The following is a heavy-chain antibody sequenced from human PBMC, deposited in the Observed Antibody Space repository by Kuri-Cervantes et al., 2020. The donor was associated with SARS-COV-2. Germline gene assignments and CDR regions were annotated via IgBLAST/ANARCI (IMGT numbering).Heavy chain of an antibody. CDR1: GFTFSSYA. CDR2: ISSGSSYI. CDR3: ARARFSGSYLAGYFQH. V-gene: IGHV3-21*01. D-gene: IGHD1-26*01. J-gene: IGHJ1*01. Sequence: GESLKISCAASGFTFSSYAMNWVRQAPGKGLAWVSSISSGSSYIYYADSVKGRFTISRDNAKNSLYLQMNSLRAEDTAVYYCARARFSGSYLAGYFQHWGQGTLVTVSS.